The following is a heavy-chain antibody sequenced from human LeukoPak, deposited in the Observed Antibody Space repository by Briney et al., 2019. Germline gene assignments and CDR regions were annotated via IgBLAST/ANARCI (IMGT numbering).Heavy chain of an antibody. J-gene: IGHJ5*02. CDR2: IHHSGST. Sequence: SETLSLTCAVSGVSISSSNWWNWVRQPPGKGLEWIGEIHHSGSTNYNPSLKSRVTISVDTSKNQFSLKLSSVTAADTAVYYCARRRRTMIVVVINGYWFDPWGQGTLVTVSS. CDR3: ARRRRTMIVVVINGYWFDP. CDR1: GVSISSSNW. D-gene: IGHD3-22*01. V-gene: IGHV4-4*02.